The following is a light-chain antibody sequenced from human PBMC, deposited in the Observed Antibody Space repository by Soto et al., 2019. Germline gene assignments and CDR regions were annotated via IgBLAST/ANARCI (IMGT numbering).Light chain of an antibody. CDR3: SSYSTSGTLVV. V-gene: IGLV2-14*03. Sequence: QLVLTQPASVSGSPGQSITISCTGTSSDIGGYNYVSWYQQNSGKAPKLILYDVSYRPSGVSSRFSGSKSANTASLTVSGLQAEDEADYYCSSYSTSGTLVVFGGGTKLTVL. CDR1: SSDIGGYNY. J-gene: IGLJ3*02. CDR2: DVS.